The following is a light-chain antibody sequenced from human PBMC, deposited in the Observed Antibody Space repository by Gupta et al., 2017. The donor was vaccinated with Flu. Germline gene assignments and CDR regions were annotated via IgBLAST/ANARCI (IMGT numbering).Light chain of an antibody. V-gene: IGLV1-40*01. CDR2: GNS. CDR3: QSYDSSLSGVV. CDR1: RSNIGAGYD. J-gene: IGLJ2*01. Sequence: SVLTPPPSVSGAPGQRVTIPCPGSRSNIGAGYDVHWYQQLPGTAPKLLIYGNSNRPSGVPDRFSGSKSGTSASLAITGLQAEDEADYYCQSYDSSLSGVVFGGGTKLTVL.